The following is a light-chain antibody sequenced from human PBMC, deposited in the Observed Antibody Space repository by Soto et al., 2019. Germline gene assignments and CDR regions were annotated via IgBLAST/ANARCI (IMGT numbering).Light chain of an antibody. CDR1: SSNIGSNT. V-gene: IGLV1-44*01. CDR2: SNN. Sequence: QSVLTQPPSASGTPGQRVTISCSGSSSNIGSNTVNWYQQLPGTAPKLLIYSNNQRPSGVPDRFSGSKSGTSASLAISGLQSEDDAYYYCAAWDDSLNGVVFGGGTKLTVL. J-gene: IGLJ2*01. CDR3: AAWDDSLNGVV.